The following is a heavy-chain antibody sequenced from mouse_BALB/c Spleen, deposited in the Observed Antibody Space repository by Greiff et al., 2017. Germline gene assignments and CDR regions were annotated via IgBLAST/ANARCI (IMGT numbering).Heavy chain of an antibody. CDR2: IDPENGNT. J-gene: IGHJ1*01. Sequence: VQLQQSGAELVRPGALVKLSCKASGFNIKDYYMHWVKQRPEQGLEWIGWIDPENGNTIYDPKFQGKASITADTSSNTAYLQLSSLTSEDTAVYYCARGGSTTATSWYFDVWGAGTTVTVSS. D-gene: IGHD1-2*01. V-gene: IGHV14-1*02. CDR3: ARGGSTTATSWYFDV. CDR1: GFNIKDYY.